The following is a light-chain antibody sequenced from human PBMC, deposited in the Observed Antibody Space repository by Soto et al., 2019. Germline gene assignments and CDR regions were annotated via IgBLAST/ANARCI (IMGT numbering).Light chain of an antibody. Sequence: EIVLTQSPGTLSLSPGERATLSCRASQSVSSSYLAWYQRKPGPAPRLLIYDTSSRATGVPDRFSGSGSGTDFTLTISRLEPEDFAVFYCQQYGSSPRTFGGGTKVEIK. CDR1: QSVSSSY. CDR2: DTS. V-gene: IGKV3-20*01. CDR3: QQYGSSPRT. J-gene: IGKJ4*01.